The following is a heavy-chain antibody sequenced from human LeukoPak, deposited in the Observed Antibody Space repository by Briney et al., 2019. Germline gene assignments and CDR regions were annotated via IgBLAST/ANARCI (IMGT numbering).Heavy chain of an antibody. CDR3: ARILRRRSGTAVVDAFDI. CDR1: GFTFSSYE. CDR2: ISSSGSTI. D-gene: IGHD2-15*01. J-gene: IGHJ3*02. V-gene: IGHV3-48*03. Sequence: GGSLRLSCAASGFTFSSYEMNWVRQAPGKGLEWVSYISSSGSTIYYADSVKGRFTISRDNAKNTLYLQMNSLRVEDTAVYYCARILRRRSGTAVVDAFDIWGRGAMVTVSS.